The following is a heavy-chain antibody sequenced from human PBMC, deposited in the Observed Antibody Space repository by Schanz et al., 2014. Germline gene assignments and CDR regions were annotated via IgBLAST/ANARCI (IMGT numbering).Heavy chain of an antibody. D-gene: IGHD1-26*01. J-gene: IGHJ2*01. CDR3: ARNRGSGGQNWYFDL. CDR2: INTGSNYI. CDR1: GFSFSDYY. Sequence: VQLVQSGGGLVQPGGSLRLSCAASGFSFSDYYMSWIRQAPGKGLEWISFINTGSNYINYADSVKGRFTISRDNSKNTLYLQMNSLRAEDTAVYYCARNRGSGGQNWYFDLWGRGTLXTVSS. V-gene: IGHV3-11*05.